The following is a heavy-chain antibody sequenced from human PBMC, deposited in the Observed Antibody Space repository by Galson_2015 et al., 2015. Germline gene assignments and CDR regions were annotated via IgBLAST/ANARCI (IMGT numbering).Heavy chain of an antibody. V-gene: IGHV3-23*01. D-gene: IGHD6-19*01. CDR2: ITANSAGT. Sequence: SLRLSCAASGFTFSNYAMNWVCLAPGEGLEWVSGITANSAGTYYADSVKGRFTISRDNSKNTLYLQMNSLRAEDTAVYFCAKRPSLISVTGMFDYWGQGTLVAVSS. CDR1: GFTFSNYA. J-gene: IGHJ4*02. CDR3: AKRPSLISVTGMFDY.